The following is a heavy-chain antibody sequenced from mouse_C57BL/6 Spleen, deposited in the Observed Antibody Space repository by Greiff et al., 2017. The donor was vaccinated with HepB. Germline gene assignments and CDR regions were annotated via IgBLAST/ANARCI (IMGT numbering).Heavy chain of an antibody. CDR2: IDPSDSYT. D-gene: IGHD3-2*02. CDR1: GYTFTSYW. CDR3: ARGGDSSGYEGY. Sequence: QVHLQRPGAELVMPGASVKLSCKASGYTFTSYWMHWVKQRPGQGLEWIGEIDPSDSYTNYNQKFKGKSTLTVDKSSSTAYMQLSSLTSEDSAVYYCARGGDSSGYEGYWGQGTTLTVSS. J-gene: IGHJ2*01. V-gene: IGHV1-69*01.